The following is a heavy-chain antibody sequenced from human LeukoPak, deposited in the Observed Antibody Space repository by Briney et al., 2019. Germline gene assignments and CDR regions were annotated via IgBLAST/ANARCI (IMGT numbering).Heavy chain of an antibody. J-gene: IGHJ4*02. V-gene: IGHV3-21*01. Sequence: GGSLRLSCAAPGFTFSSYSMVWVRQAPGKGLEGVSSISSDGIYVYYIDSVKGRFTISRDNAKNSLYLQMNSLRAEDTAVYYCARVGIAARRGWDYWGQGTLVTVSS. CDR1: GFTFSSYS. D-gene: IGHD6-6*01. CDR2: ISSDGIYV. CDR3: ARVGIAARRGWDY.